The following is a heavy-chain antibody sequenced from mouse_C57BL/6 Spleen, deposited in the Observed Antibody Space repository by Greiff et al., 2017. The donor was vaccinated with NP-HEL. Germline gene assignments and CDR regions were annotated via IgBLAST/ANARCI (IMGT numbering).Heavy chain of an antibody. CDR3: ARGEGFYYGSSLAGFAY. CDR2: IYPRDGST. J-gene: IGHJ3*01. D-gene: IGHD1-1*01. CDR1: GYTFTSYD. Sequence: QVQLQQSGPELVKPGASVKLSCKASGYTFTSYDINWVKQRPGQGLEWIGWIYPRDGSTKYNEKFKGKATLTVDTSSSTAYMELRSLTSEDSAVYFCARGEGFYYGSSLAGFAYWGQGTLVTVSA. V-gene: IGHV1-85*01.